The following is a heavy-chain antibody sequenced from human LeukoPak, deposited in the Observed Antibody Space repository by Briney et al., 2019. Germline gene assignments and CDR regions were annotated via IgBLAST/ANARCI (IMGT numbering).Heavy chain of an antibody. D-gene: IGHD2-2*01. CDR1: GFTFSSYE. CDR2: ISSGSTI. V-gene: IGHV3-48*03. CDR3: VRGQYELYN. J-gene: IGHJ4*02. Sequence: GALRLSCAASGFTFSSYEMNWVRQAPGKGLEWVSYISSGSTIYDADSVKGRFTISRDNAKNSLYLQMNSLRVEDTAVYYCVRGQYELYNWGQGTLVTVSS.